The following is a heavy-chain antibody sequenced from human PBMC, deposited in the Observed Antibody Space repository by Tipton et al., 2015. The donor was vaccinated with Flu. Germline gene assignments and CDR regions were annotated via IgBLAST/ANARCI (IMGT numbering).Heavy chain of an antibody. CDR3: ARVRSYYDSSGYYYAFDH. CDR1: GGSISSGSYY. D-gene: IGHD3-22*01. CDR2: IYTSGST. Sequence: LRLSCTVSGGSISSGSYYWSWIRQPAGKGLEWIGRIYTSGSTNYNPSLKSRVTISVDTSKNQFSLKLSSVTAADTAVYYCARVRSYYDSSGYYYAFDHWGQGTLVTVSS. J-gene: IGHJ4*02. V-gene: IGHV4-61*02.